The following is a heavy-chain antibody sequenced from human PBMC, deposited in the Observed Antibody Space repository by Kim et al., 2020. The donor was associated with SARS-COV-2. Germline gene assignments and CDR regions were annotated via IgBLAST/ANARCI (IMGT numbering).Heavy chain of an antibody. D-gene: IGHD6-13*01. V-gene: IGHV4-34*01. CDR3: ARVVAAAANFKPNWFDP. Sequence: SETLSLTCAVYGGSFSGYYWSWIRQPPGKGLEWIGEINHSGSTNYNPSLKSRVTISVDTSKNQFSLKLSSVTAADTAVYYCARVVAAAANFKPNWFDPWGQGTLVTVSS. CDR1: GGSFSGYY. J-gene: IGHJ5*02. CDR2: INHSGST.